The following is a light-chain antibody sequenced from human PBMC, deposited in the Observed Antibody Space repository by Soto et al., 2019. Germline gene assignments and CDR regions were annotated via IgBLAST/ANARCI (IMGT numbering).Light chain of an antibody. CDR2: DAS. V-gene: IGKV1-5*01. CDR3: QQYNSYSSWT. Sequence: DIHMTQSPSTLSASLGDRVTITFRASQSISSWLAWYQQKPGKAPKLLIYDASSLESGVPSRFSGRGSGTEFTLTISSLQPDDFATYYCQQYNSYSSWTFGQGTKVDIK. J-gene: IGKJ1*01. CDR1: QSISSW.